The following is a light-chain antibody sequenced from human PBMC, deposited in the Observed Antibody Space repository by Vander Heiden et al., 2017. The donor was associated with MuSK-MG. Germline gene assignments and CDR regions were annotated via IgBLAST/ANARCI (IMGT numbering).Light chain of an antibody. CDR2: AAS. CDR1: QSISSY. Sequence: DIQMTQSPSSLSASVGDRDTITCRASQSISSYLNWYQQKPGKAPKLLIYAASSLQSGVPSRFSGSGSGTDFTLTISRLQPEDFATYYCQQSDSTPYTFSQWTKLEIK. CDR3: QQSDSTPYT. J-gene: IGKJ2*01. V-gene: IGKV1-39*01.